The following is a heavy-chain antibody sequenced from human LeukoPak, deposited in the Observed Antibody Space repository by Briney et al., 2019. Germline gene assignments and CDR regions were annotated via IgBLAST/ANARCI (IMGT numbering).Heavy chain of an antibody. D-gene: IGHD5-12*01. V-gene: IGHV1-18*01. CDR2: ISVYNGNTNT. CDR1: GYTFSSYG. CDR3: ARDYGYGAYGPTYFQH. J-gene: IGHJ1*01. Sequence: ASMKVSCKASGYTFSSYGINWVRQAPGQGLEWMGWISVYNGNTNTNYAQNLQGRVTMTTDTSTSTAYMELTSLTSDDTAVYYCARDYGYGAYGPTYFQHWGQGTLVTVSS.